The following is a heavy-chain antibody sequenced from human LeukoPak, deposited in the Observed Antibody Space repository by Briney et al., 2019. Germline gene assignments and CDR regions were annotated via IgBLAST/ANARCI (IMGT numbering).Heavy chain of an antibody. CDR3: AKGWLQFNY. CDR2: INSDGSST. CDR1: GNYW. Sequence: GSLRLSCAASGNYWMHWVRQAPGKGLVWVSRINSDGSSTSYADSVKGRFTISRDNAKNTLYLQMNSLRAEDTAVYYCAKGWLQFNYWGQGTLVTVSS. V-gene: IGHV3-74*01. D-gene: IGHD5-24*01. J-gene: IGHJ4*02.